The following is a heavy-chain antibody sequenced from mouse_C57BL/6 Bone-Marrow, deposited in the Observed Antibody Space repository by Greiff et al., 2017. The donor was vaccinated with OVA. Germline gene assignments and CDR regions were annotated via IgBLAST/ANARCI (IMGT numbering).Heavy chain of an antibody. J-gene: IGHJ1*03. CDR2: IYPGDGDT. Sequence: QVQLQQSGPELVKPGASVKISCKASGYAFSSSWMNWVKQRPGKGLEWIGRIYPGDGDTNYNGKFKGKATLTADKSSSTAYMQLSSLTSEDSAVYFCARKGIYLYWYFDVWGTGTTVTVSS. D-gene: IGHD5-1*01. CDR3: ARKGIYLYWYFDV. V-gene: IGHV1-82*01. CDR1: GYAFSSSW.